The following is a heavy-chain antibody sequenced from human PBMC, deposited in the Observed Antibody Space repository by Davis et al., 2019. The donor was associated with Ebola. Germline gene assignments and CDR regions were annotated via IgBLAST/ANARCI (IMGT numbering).Heavy chain of an antibody. CDR1: GGSISSHY. CDR3: ARGYFQH. V-gene: IGHV4-59*11. J-gene: IGHJ1*01. Sequence: SETLSLTCTVSGGSISSHYWSWIRQPPGKGLEWIGYIYYGGSTNYNPSLKSRVTISVDTSKNQFSLKLSSVTAADTAVYYCARGYFQHWGQGTLVTVSS. CDR2: IYYGGST.